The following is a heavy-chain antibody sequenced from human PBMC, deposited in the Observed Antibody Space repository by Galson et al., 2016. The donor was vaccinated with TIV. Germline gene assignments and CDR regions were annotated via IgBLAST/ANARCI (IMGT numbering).Heavy chain of an antibody. V-gene: IGHV1-69*04. CDR1: GGTFSSYD. CDR3: SSASHLVPTVHHY. Sequence: SVKVSCKASGGTFSSYDICWLRQIPGQGFEWMGRINPAVGLIKYAERFQGRFTITAAYMELSSLRSEDTAVYYCSSASHLVPTVHHYWGQGTLVTVSS. CDR2: INPAVGLI. D-gene: IGHD3-3*02. J-gene: IGHJ4*02.